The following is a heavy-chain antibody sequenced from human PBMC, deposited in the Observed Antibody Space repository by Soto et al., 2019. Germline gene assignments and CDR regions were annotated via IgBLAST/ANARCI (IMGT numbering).Heavy chain of an antibody. CDR2: IYPGDSDT. D-gene: IGHD1-1*01. Sequence: GESLKISCKGYGNNFTNKWIGWVRQMPGKGLEFMGIIYPGDSDTRYSPSFKGQVTISADKSIRTAYLQWSSLKASDTAIYYCASVKAGNFYSGMDVWGQGTPVTVSS. V-gene: IGHV5-51*01. CDR3: ASVKAGNFYSGMDV. J-gene: IGHJ6*02. CDR1: GNNFTNKW.